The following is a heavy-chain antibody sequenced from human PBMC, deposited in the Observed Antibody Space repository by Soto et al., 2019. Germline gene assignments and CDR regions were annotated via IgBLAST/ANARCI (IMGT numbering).Heavy chain of an antibody. J-gene: IGHJ4*02. CDR3: ARDGQDSSGYYYFDY. Sequence: ETLSLTCTVSGGSISSYYWSWIRQPAGKGLEWIGRIYTSGSTNYNPSLKSRVTMSVDTSKNQFSLKLSSVTAADTAVYYCARDGQDSSGYYYFDYWGQGTLVTVSS. CDR1: GGSISSYY. D-gene: IGHD3-22*01. V-gene: IGHV4-4*07. CDR2: IYTSGST.